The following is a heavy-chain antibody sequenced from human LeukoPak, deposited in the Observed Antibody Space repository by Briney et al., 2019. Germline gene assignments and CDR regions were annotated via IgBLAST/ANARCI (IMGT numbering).Heavy chain of an antibody. Sequence: SETLSLTCTVSGGSISSGDYYWSWIRQPPGKGLEWIGYIYYSGSTYYNPSLKSRVTISVDTSKNQFSLKLSSVTAADTAVYYCARALGSDFWSGCPFDYWGQGTLVTVSS. CDR1: GGSISSGDYY. CDR3: ARALGSDFWSGCPFDY. CDR2: IYYSGST. J-gene: IGHJ4*02. V-gene: IGHV4-30-4*01. D-gene: IGHD3-3*01.